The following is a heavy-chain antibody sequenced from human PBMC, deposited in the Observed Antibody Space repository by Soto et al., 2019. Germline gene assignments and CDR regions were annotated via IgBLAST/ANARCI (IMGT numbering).Heavy chain of an antibody. CDR1: GFTFSSYA. CDR2: ISGSGGST. V-gene: IGHV3-23*01. CDR3: AKGDYYDSSGYVPNDY. Sequence: EVQLLESGGGLVQPGGSLRLSCAASGFTFSSYAVSWVRQAPGKGLEWVSAISGSGGSTYYADSVKGRFTISRDNSKNTLYLQMNSLRAEDTAVYYCAKGDYYDSSGYVPNDYWGQGTLVTVSS. D-gene: IGHD3-22*01. J-gene: IGHJ4*02.